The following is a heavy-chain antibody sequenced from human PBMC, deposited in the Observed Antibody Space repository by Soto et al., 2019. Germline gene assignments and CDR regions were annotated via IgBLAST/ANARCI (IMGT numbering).Heavy chain of an antibody. CDR1: GYSFATYG. CDR3: ATEPIYYNDGSGYYPLGH. V-gene: IGHV1-18*04. CDR2: ISAHNGDT. Sequence: QVQLVQSGAEVKKPGASVKVSCKASGYSFATYGFSWVRQAPGQGLECVVWISAHNGDTHYSQKFQGRVTLTTDTSTNTGYMELRSLTSDDTAVYFCATEPIYYNDGSGYYPLGHWGQGTLVTVSS. J-gene: IGHJ4*02. D-gene: IGHD3-22*01.